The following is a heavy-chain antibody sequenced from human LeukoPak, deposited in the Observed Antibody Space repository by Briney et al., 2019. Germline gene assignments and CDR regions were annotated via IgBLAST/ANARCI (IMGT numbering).Heavy chain of an antibody. CDR2: IYHSGST. J-gene: IGHJ4*02. V-gene: IGHV4-4*02. CDR1: GGSISSSNW. CDR3: ARADYGDQPYFDY. Sequence: PSGTLSLTCAVSGGSISSSNWWSWVRQPPGKGLEWIGEIYHSGSTNYNPSLKSRVTISVDKSKNQFSLKLSSVTAADTAVYYCARADYGDQPYFDYWGQGTLVTVSS. D-gene: IGHD4-17*01.